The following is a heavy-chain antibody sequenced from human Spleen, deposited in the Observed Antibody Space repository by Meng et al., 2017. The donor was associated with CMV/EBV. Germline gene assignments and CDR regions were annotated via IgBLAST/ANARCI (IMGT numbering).Heavy chain of an antibody. CDR3: ARDRLLNV. V-gene: IGHV3-48*03. CDR1: GFTFSSYE. CDR2: IFSASSI. D-gene: IGHD2-21*02. J-gene: IGHJ6*02. Sequence: GESLKISCAASGFTFSSYEMNWVRQAPGKGLEFVSVIFSASSIYYADSVKGRFTISRDNAKNSLYLQMNSLRAEDTAVYYCARDRLLNVWGQGTTVTVSS.